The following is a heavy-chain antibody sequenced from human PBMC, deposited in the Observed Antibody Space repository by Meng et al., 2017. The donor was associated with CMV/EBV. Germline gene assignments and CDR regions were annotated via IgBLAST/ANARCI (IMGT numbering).Heavy chain of an antibody. CDR3: ARDKYYYDSSGYYFYWYFDL. Sequence: SYGMHWGRQAPGQGLEWVAVIWYDGSNKYYADSVKGRFTISRDNSKNTLYLQMNSLRAEDTAVYYCARDKYYYDSSGYYFYWYFDLWGRGTLVTVSS. D-gene: IGHD3-22*01. CDR1: SYG. CDR2: IWYDGSNK. V-gene: IGHV3-33*01. J-gene: IGHJ2*01.